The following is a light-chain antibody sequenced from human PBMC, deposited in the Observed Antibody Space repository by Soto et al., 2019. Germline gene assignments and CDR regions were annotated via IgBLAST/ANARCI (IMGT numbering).Light chain of an antibody. CDR2: WAS. CDR3: HQYESTPPT. CDR1: QSVLYSSNNKNY. Sequence: DIVMTQSPDSLAVSLGEGATINCKSSQSVLYSSNNKNYLAWYQQRPGQPPKLLIYWASTRESGVPDRFSGSGSGTDFTLTITSLPAEDVAVYYCHQYESTPPTFGQGTKLEIK. J-gene: IGKJ2*01. V-gene: IGKV4-1*01.